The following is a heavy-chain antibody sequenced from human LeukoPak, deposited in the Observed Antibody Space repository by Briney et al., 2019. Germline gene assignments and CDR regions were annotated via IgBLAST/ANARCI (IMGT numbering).Heavy chain of an antibody. CDR1: GFTVSTYS. CDR3: ARDSYGSSGYYYVSDY. CDR2: ISYSSSAI. J-gene: IGHJ4*02. V-gene: IGHV3-48*02. Sequence: GGSLRLSCAASGFTVSTYSMNWVRQAPGKGLEWVSYISYSSSAIYYADSVKGRFTISRDNAKNSLYLRMNSLRDEDTAVYYRARDSYGSSGYYYVSDYWGQGTLVTVSS. D-gene: IGHD3-22*01.